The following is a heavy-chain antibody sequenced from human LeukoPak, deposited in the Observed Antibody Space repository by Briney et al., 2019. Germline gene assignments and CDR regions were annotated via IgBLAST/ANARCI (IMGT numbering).Heavy chain of an antibody. J-gene: IGHJ4*02. CDR1: GYTFTSYY. CDR3: ARDRDYYDSSGYTLHLDY. V-gene: IGHV1-46*01. Sequence: ASVKVSCKASGYTFTSYYMHWVRQAPGQGLEWMGIINPSGGSTSYAQKFQGRVTMTRDTSTGTVYMELSSLRSEDTAVYYCARDRDYYDSSGYTLHLDYWGQGTLVTVSS. D-gene: IGHD3-22*01. CDR2: INPSGGST.